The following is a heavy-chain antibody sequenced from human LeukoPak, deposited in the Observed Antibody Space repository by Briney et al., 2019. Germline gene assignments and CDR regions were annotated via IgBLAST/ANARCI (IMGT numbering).Heavy chain of an antibody. CDR3: TTLAASGWSDY. J-gene: IGHJ4*02. CDR1: GFSFSRYW. D-gene: IGHD6-19*01. V-gene: IGHV3-74*01. Sequence: GGSLRLSCVASGFSFSRYWMHWVRQAPGKGLVWASRINSDGSSTSNADSVKGRFTISRDNAKNTLYLQMNSLRAEDTAVYYCTTLAASGWSDYWGQGTLVTVSS. CDR2: INSDGSST.